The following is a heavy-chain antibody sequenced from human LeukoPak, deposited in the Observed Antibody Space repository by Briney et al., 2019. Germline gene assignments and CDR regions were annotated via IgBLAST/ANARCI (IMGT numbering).Heavy chain of an antibody. CDR2: INHSGST. D-gene: IGHD3-16*02. CDR3: ARGGNYDYVWGSYRQSDY. V-gene: IGHV4-34*01. J-gene: IGHJ4*02. Sequence: SETLSLTCSVYGGSFSGYYWSWIRLPPGKGLEWIGEINHSGSTNYNPSLKSRVTISVDTSKNQFSLKLSSVTAADTAVYYCARGGNYDYVWGSYRQSDYWGQGTLVTVSS. CDR1: GGSFSGYY.